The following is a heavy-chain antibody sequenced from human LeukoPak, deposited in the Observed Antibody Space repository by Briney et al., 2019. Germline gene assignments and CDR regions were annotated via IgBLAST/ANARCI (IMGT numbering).Heavy chain of an antibody. CDR2: ISGRGGST. V-gene: IGHV3-23*01. J-gene: IGHJ4*02. Sequence: HPGGSLRLSCAASGFTFSSYAMSWVRQAPGKGLEWVSAISGRGGSTYYADSVKGRFTIYRDNSKNTLYLQMKSLRAEDTAVYYCAKPSITMVRGAITAYDYWGQGTLVTVSS. CDR1: GFTFSSYA. D-gene: IGHD3-10*01. CDR3: AKPSITMVRGAITAYDY.